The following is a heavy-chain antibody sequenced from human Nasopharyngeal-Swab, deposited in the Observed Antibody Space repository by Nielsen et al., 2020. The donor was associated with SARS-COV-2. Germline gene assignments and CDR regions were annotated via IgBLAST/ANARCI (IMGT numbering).Heavy chain of an antibody. D-gene: IGHD2-8*01. V-gene: IGHV1-69*06. J-gene: IGHJ5*02. Sequence: SVKVSCKASGDTFSSSAITWVRQAPGQGLEWMGGIIPMFGTADYAQKFQGRVTITADRSTSTAYMGMNSLRSEDTAVYYCARAHPRSCTDGVCFRSQVYNWFDPWGQGTLVTVSS. CDR1: GDTFSSSA. CDR3: ARAHPRSCTDGVCFRSQVYNWFDP. CDR2: IIPMFGTA.